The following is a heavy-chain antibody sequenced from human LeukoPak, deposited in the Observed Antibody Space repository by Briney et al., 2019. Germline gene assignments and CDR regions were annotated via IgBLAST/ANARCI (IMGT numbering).Heavy chain of an antibody. J-gene: IGHJ6*02. CDR1: GFTVSSNY. V-gene: IGHV3-66*01. D-gene: IGHD1-1*01. CDR3: ARGPRRTAPTRSYYYYYGMDV. CDR2: IYSGGST. Sequence: GGSLRLSCAASGFTVSSNYMSWVRQAPGKGLEWVSVIYSGGSTYYADSVKGRFTISRDNSKNTLYLQMNSLRAEDTAVYYCARGPRRTAPTRSYYYYYGMDVWGQGTTVTVSS.